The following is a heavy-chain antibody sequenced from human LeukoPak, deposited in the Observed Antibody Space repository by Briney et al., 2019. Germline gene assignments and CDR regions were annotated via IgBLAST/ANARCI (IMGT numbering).Heavy chain of an antibody. CDR2: INPNSGGT. V-gene: IGHV1-2*02. CDR3: ARDRADYYDSSGYCV. Sequence: ASVKVSCEASGYTFTGYYMHWVRQAPGQGLEWMGWINPNSGGTNYAQKFQGRVTMTRDTSISTAYMELSRLRSDDTAVYYCARDRADYYDSSGYCVWGQGTLVTVSS. D-gene: IGHD3-22*01. J-gene: IGHJ4*02. CDR1: GYTFTGYY.